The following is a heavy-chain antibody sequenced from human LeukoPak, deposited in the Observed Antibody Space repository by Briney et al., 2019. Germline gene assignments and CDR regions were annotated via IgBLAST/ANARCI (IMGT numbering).Heavy chain of an antibody. V-gene: IGHV3-64*01. CDR3: ARGSSGWYYFDY. CDR1: GFTFSSYA. CDR2: ISSNGGST. Sequence: SGGSLLLSCAASGFTFSSYAMHWVRQAPGKGLEYVSAISSNGGSTYYANSVKGRFTISRDNSKNTLYLQMGSLRAEDMAVYYCARGSSGWYYFDYWGQGTLVTVSS. J-gene: IGHJ4*02. D-gene: IGHD6-19*01.